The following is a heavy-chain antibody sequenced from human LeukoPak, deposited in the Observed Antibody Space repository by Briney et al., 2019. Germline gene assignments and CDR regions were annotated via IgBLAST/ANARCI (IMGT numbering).Heavy chain of an antibody. V-gene: IGHV3-33*08. D-gene: IGHD4-11*01. CDR1: GFTYSHYG. Sequence: GGPLRLSCAASGFTYSHYGMHWVRKAPGKGLEWVAVIWSDGTEKYYADAVKGRFTISRDNSRNTLYLQLNSLRGEDTAVYYCARDAQRGFDYSNSLQYWGQGTLVTVSS. CDR2: IWSDGTEK. J-gene: IGHJ4*02. CDR3: ARDAQRGFDYSNSLQY.